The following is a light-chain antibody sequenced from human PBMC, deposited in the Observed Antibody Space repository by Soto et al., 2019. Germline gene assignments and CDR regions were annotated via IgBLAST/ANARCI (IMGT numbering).Light chain of an antibody. CDR3: MQALQTPPF. J-gene: IGKJ4*01. Sequence: DIVMTQSPLSLPVTPGEPASISCRSSQSLLHSNGYNYLDWYLQKPGQSPQLLIYLGSNRASGGPDRCSGSGSGTDFTLKISRVEAEDVGVYYCMQALQTPPFFGGGTKVEIK. CDR1: QSLLHSNGYNY. CDR2: LGS. V-gene: IGKV2-28*01.